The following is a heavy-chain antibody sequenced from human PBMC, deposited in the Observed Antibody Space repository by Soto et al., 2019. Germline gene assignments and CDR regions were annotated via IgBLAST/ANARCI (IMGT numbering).Heavy chain of an antibody. Sequence: GGSLRLSCAASGFTFSSYSMNWVRQAPGKGLEWVSSISSSSSYIYYADSVKGRFTISRDNAKNSLYLQMNSLRAEDTAVYYCARVGGSYNWFDPWGQGTLVTVSS. CDR3: ARVGGSYNWFDP. D-gene: IGHD1-26*01. V-gene: IGHV3-21*01. CDR1: GFTFSSYS. J-gene: IGHJ5*02. CDR2: ISSSSSYI.